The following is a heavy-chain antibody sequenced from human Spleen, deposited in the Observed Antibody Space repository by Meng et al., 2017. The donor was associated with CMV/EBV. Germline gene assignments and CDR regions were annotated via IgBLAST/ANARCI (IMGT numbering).Heavy chain of an antibody. J-gene: IGHJ6*02. Sequence: SETLSLICTVSGGSISSYYWSWIRQPPGKGLEWIGYIYYSGRTNYSPSLKSRVTISVDTSKNQFSLKLSSVTAADTAVYYCARDLGDDYPNYGMDVWGQGTTVTVSS. CDR3: ARDLGDDYPNYGMDV. V-gene: IGHV4-59*01. CDR2: IYYSGRT. CDR1: GGSISSYY. D-gene: IGHD1-26*01.